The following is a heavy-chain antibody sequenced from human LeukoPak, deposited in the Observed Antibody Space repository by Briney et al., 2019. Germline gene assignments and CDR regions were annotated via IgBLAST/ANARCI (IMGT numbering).Heavy chain of an antibody. CDR1: GFTFSSYA. CDR3: AKSFYYGSGSYYSPFDY. J-gene: IGHJ4*02. Sequence: GGSLRLSCAASGFTFSSYAMSCVRQAPGKGLEWVSAISGSGGSTYYADSVKGRFTISRDNSKNTLYLQMNSLRAEDTAVYYCAKSFYYGSGSYYSPFDYWGQGTLVTVSS. V-gene: IGHV3-23*01. D-gene: IGHD3-10*01. CDR2: ISGSGGST.